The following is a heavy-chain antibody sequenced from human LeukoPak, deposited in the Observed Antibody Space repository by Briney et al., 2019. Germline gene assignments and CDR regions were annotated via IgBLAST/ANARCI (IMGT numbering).Heavy chain of an antibody. CDR2: IFYSGST. D-gene: IGHD7-27*01. Sequence: SETLSLTCTVSGGSISSGAYYWGWIRQPPGKGLEWIGTIFYSGSTYYNPSLKSRVTISVDTSKNQFSLRLSSVTAADTAVYYCARHWADAFDIWGQGTMVTVSS. CDR3: ARHWADAFDI. V-gene: IGHV4-39*01. J-gene: IGHJ3*02. CDR1: GGSISSGAYY.